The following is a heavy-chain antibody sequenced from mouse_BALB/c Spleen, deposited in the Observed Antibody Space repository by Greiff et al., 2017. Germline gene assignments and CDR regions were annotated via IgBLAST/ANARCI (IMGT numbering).Heavy chain of an antibody. CDR1: GFTFSSYA. CDR2: ISSGGST. J-gene: IGHJ4*01. V-gene: IGHV5-6-5*01. Sequence: EVKLMESGGGLVKPGGSLKLSCAASGFTFSSYAMSWVRQTPEKRLEWVASISSGGSTYYPDSVKGRFTISRDNARNILYLQMSSLRSEDTAMYYCARVYDGYYLYYAMDYWGQGTSVTVSS. D-gene: IGHD2-3*01. CDR3: ARVYDGYYLYYAMDY.